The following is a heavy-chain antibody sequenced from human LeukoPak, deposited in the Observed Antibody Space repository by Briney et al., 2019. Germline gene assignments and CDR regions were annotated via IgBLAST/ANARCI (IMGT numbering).Heavy chain of an antibody. CDR1: TFTFSSYW. J-gene: IGHJ5*02. Sequence: GGSLRLSCAASTFTFSSYWMSWVRQAPGKGLEWVAHIKQEGSEKYYVDSVKGRFTIPRDNAKNSLYLQMNSLRAEDTAVYYCSRVNKDGYHDVPNWFDPWGQGTLVTVSS. CDR3: SRVNKDGYHDVPNWFDP. D-gene: IGHD5-24*01. V-gene: IGHV3-7*01. CDR2: IKQEGSEK.